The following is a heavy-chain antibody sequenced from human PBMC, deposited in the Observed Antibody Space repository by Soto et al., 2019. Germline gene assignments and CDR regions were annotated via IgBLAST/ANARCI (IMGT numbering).Heavy chain of an antibody. CDR2: IFYSGTT. CDR3: ARELWVEPELYYYGMDV. V-gene: IGHV4-30-4*01. CDR1: GDSISSADYY. J-gene: IGHJ6*02. Sequence: SETLSLTCTVSGDSISSADYYWSWIRQTPGKGLEWIGHIFYSGTTYYNPSLKSRLTISVDTSKNHLSLRLTSVTAADTAVYYCARELWVEPELYYYGMDVWGQGTTVTVSS. D-gene: IGHD1-1*01.